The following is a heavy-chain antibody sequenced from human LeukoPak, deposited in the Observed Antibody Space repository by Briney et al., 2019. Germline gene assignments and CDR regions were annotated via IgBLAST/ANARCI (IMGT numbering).Heavy chain of an antibody. CDR3: ARDLDDSYGYSPPFDY. D-gene: IGHD5-18*01. CDR2: ISAYNGNT. CDR1: GYTFTSYG. V-gene: IGHV1-18*01. Sequence: ASVKVSCKASGYTFTSYGISWVRQAPGQGVEWMGWISAYNGNTNYAQKLQGRVTMTTDTSTSTAYMELRSLRSDDTAVYYCARDLDDSYGYSPPFDYWGQGTLVTVSS. J-gene: IGHJ4*02.